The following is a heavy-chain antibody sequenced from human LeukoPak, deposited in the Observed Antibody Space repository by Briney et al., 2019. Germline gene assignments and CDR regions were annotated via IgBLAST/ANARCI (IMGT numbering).Heavy chain of an antibody. J-gene: IGHJ4*02. CDR3: AHYGDYRFMFYFDY. Sequence: KESGPTLVKPTQTLTLTCTFSGFSLSTTGVGVGWIRQPPRKALERLALIYWNDDNRYSPSLKSRLTITKDTSKNQVVLTMTNMDPVDTATYYCAHYGDYRFMFYFDYWGQGTLVAVSS. D-gene: IGHD4-17*01. CDR1: GFSLSTTGVG. V-gene: IGHV2-5*01. CDR2: IYWNDDN.